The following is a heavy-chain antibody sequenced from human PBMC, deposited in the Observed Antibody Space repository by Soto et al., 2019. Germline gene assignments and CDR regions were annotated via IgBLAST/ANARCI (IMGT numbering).Heavy chain of an antibody. CDR2: VSHDGTTK. Sequence: QVQLVESGGGVVQPGRSLRLSCAASGFTFSVYAMHLVRQAPGKGLEWVAVVSHDGTTKTHADAVKGRFTISRDNSKKTVYLQMNNLSAEDTAVYYCARERDYGDNSGAPWGQGTLVTVSS. CDR1: GFTFSVYA. CDR3: ARERDYGDNSGAP. J-gene: IGHJ5*02. D-gene: IGHD4-17*01. V-gene: IGHV3-30-3*01.